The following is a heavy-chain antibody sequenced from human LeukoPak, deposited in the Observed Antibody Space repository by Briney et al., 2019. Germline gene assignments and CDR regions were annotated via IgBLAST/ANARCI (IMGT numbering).Heavy chain of an antibody. J-gene: IGHJ6*02. CDR2: IYTSGST. CDR3: ATQGLRFLEWLPHHGDHYGMDV. Sequence: SQTLSLTCTVSGGSISSGSYYWSWIRQPAGKGLEWIGRIYTSGSTNYNPSLKSRVTISVDTSKNQFSLKLSSVTAADTAVYYCATQGLRFLEWLPHHGDHYGMDVWGQGTTVTVSS. CDR1: GGSISSGSYY. D-gene: IGHD3-3*01. V-gene: IGHV4-61*02.